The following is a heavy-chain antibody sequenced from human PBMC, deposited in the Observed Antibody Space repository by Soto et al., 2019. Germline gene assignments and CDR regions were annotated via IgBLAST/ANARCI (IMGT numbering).Heavy chain of an antibody. CDR2: INPNSGGT. J-gene: IGHJ6*02. Sequence: ASVKVSCKASGYTFTGYYMHRVRQAPGQGLEWMGWINPNSGGTNYAQKFQGWVTMTRDTSISTAYMELSRLRSDDTAVYYCARSGGGGDYAADYGMDVWGQGTTVTVSS. CDR1: GYTFTGYY. D-gene: IGHD4-17*01. CDR3: ARSGGGGDYAADYGMDV. V-gene: IGHV1-2*04.